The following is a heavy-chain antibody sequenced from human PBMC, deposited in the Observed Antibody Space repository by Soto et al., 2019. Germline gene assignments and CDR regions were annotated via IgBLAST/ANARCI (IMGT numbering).Heavy chain of an antibody. D-gene: IGHD1-26*01. J-gene: IGHJ6*02. CDR2: ISYDGSNK. CDR3: ARVGYSGTWGCYYYYGMDV. CDR1: GFTFSSYA. V-gene: IGHV3-30-3*01. Sequence: QVQLVEAGGGVVQPGRSLRLSCAASGFTFSSYAMHWVRQAPGKGLEWVAVISYDGSNKYYADSVKGRFTISRDNSKNTLYLQMNSLRAEDTAVYYCARVGYSGTWGCYYYYGMDVWGQGTTVTVSS.